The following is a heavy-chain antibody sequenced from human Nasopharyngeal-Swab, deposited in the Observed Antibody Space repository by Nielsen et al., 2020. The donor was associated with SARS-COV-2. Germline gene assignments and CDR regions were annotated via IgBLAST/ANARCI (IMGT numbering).Heavy chain of an antibody. V-gene: IGHV3-23*01. D-gene: IGHD4-17*01. CDR1: GFTFSSYA. CDR3: AKHYGDYPYYYYYMDV. J-gene: IGHJ6*03. Sequence: GGSLRLSCAASGFTFSSYAMSWVRQAPGKGLEWVSAISGSGGSTYYADSVKGRFTISRDNSKNTLYLQMNSLRAEDTAVYYCAKHYGDYPYYYYYMDVWGKGTTVTVPS. CDR2: ISGSGGST.